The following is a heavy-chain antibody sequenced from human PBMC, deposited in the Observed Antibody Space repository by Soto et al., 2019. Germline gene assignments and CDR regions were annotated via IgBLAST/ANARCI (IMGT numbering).Heavy chain of an antibody. D-gene: IGHD3-10*01. CDR3: ARSPISYDKVRQTWREVGDSFDV. V-gene: IGHV4-34*12. Sequence: PSETLSLTCAIYNSSLGAFHWTWIRQPPGKGLEWIGELIHGGSANYKPSRKRRVTVSLYTPKSEFGLHVMSVTAADTAVYYCARSPISYDKVRQTWREVGDSFDVWGRGTSVTVSS. J-gene: IGHJ3*01. CDR1: NSSLGAFH. CDR2: LIHGGSA.